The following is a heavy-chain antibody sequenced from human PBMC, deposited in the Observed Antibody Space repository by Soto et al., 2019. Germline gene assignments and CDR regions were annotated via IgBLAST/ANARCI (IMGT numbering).Heavy chain of an antibody. V-gene: IGHV3-53*01. CDR1: GFTVSSNY. CDR2: IYSGGST. CDR3: ARDLVDGSGYYYYYGMDV. Sequence: PGGSLRLSCAASGFTVSSNYMSWVRQAPGKGLEWVSVIYSGGSTYYADSVKGRFTISRDNSKNTLYLQMNSLRAEDTAVYYCARDLVDGSGYYYYYGMDVWGQGTTVTVSS. J-gene: IGHJ6*02. D-gene: IGHD3-10*01.